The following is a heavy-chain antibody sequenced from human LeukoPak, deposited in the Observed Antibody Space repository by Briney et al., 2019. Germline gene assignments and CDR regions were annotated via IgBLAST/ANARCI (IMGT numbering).Heavy chain of an antibody. J-gene: IGHJ4*02. CDR1: GFTFSSYA. Sequence: GGSLRLSCAASGFTFSSYAMHWVRQAPGKGLEYVSAISSNGGSTYYANSVKGRFTIPRDNSKNTLYLQMGSLRAEDMAVYYCASNDYDSSGFVDYWGQGTLVTVSS. D-gene: IGHD3-22*01. V-gene: IGHV3-64*01. CDR3: ASNDYDSSGFVDY. CDR2: ISSNGGST.